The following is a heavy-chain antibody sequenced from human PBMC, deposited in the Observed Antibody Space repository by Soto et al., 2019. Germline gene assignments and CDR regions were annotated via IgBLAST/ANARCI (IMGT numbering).Heavy chain of an antibody. D-gene: IGHD3-22*01. V-gene: IGHV1-3*05. J-gene: IGHJ4*02. CDR3: ARSSSYYFIDDY. CDR1: GYTFTSYA. Sequence: QVQLVQSGAEEKKPGASVKVSCKASGYTFTSYAMHWVRQAPGQRLEWMGWINAGNGNTKYSQEFQGRVTITRDTSASTDYMELNSLRSEDTAVYYCARSSSYYFIDDYWGQGTLVTVSS. CDR2: INAGNGNT.